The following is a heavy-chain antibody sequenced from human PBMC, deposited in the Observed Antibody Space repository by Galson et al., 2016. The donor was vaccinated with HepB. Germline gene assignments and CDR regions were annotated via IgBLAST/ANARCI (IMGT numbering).Heavy chain of an antibody. CDR1: GYSFTSYW. D-gene: IGHD6-19*01. V-gene: IGHV5-10-1*01. J-gene: IGHJ6*02. Sequence: QSGAEVKKPGESLRISCKATGYSFTSYWITWVRQMPEKGLEWMGRIDPSDSYTHYSPSFQGHVTISADKSIRTAYLQWSSLMASDTAMYYCAGSVTSAGTPYNYGMDVWGQGTTVSVSS. CDR3: AGSVTSAGTPYNYGMDV. CDR2: IDPSDSYT.